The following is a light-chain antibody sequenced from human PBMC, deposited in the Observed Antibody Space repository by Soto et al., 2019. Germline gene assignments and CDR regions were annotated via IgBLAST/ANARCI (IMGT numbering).Light chain of an antibody. J-gene: IGKJ2*01. CDR3: QQYNNWPYT. V-gene: IGKV3-15*01. CDR2: GAS. CDR1: QSVSSN. Sequence: EIVMTQSPATLSVSPGERATLSCRASQSVSSNLAWYQQKPGQAPRLLIYGASTRATGIPAKFSGSGSGTEFNITISSLQSEDFAVYYCQQYNNWPYTFGQGTKLEIK.